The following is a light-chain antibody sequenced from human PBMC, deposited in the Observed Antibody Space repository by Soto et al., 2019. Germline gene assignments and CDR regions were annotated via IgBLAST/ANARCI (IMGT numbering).Light chain of an antibody. CDR1: SSDVGGYNY. CDR2: EVS. V-gene: IGLV2-14*01. Sequence: QSALTQPASVSGSPGQSITISCTGTSSDVGGYNYVSWYQQHPGKAPKLMIYEVSNRPSGVSKRFSGSKSGNTASLTISGLQDEDEADYYCSSDTSSSTYVFGGGTKLTVL. J-gene: IGLJ2*01. CDR3: SSDTSSSTYV.